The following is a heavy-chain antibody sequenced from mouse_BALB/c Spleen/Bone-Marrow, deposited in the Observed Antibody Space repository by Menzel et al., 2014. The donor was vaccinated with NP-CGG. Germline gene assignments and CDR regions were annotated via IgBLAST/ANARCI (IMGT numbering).Heavy chain of an antibody. CDR2: INPGSSTI. V-gene: IGHV4-2*02. Sequence: DVHLVESGGGLVQPGGSLNLSCAASGFDFSRYWMSWARQAPGKGQGWIGEINPGSSTINYTPSLKDKFIISRDNAKNTLYLQMSKVRSEDTALYYCARSAYYALDYWGQGTSVTVSS. J-gene: IGHJ4*01. CDR1: GFDFSRYW. CDR3: ARSAYYALDY.